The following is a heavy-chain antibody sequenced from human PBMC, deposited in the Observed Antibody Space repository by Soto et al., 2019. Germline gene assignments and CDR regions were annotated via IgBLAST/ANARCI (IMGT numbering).Heavy chain of an antibody. J-gene: IGHJ6*03. CDR1: GGTFSSYT. D-gene: IGHD2-2*01. CDR2: INPILGIA. Sequence: QVQLVQSGAEVKKPGSSVKVSCKASGGTFSSYTISWVRQAPGQGLEWMGRINPILGIANYAQTFQGRVTITADKSTSTADMELSSLRSEDTAVYYCASKYCSSTSCYYMDVWGKGTTVTVSS. CDR3: ASKYCSSTSCYYMDV. V-gene: IGHV1-69*02.